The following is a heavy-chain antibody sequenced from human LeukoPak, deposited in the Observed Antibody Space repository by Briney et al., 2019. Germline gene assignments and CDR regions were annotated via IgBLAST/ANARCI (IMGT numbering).Heavy chain of an antibody. V-gene: IGHV3-74*01. D-gene: IGHD6-6*01. CDR3: AKELYSSSYNWFDP. CDR2: IKPDGSDT. Sequence: GGSLRLSCGASGFTFTTHWIHWVRQAPGKGLVWVSRIKPDGSDTNYADSVKGRFTISRDNAKNTVYLQMNSLRAEDTAVYYCAKELYSSSYNWFDPWGQGTLVTVSS. J-gene: IGHJ5*02. CDR1: GFTFTTHW.